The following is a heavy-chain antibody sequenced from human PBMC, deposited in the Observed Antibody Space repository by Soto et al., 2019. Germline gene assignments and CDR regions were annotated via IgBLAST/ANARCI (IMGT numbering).Heavy chain of an antibody. CDR1: GGSFSGYY. J-gene: IGHJ6*02. V-gene: IGHV4-34*01. D-gene: IGHD3-10*01. CDR3: ARVSGIYYYGMDV. Sequence: SETLSLTCAVYGGSFSGYYWSWIRQPPGKGLEWIGEINHSGSTNYNPSLKSRVTILVDTSKNQFSLKLSSVTAADTAVYYCARVSGIYYYGMDVWGQGTTVTVSS. CDR2: INHSGST.